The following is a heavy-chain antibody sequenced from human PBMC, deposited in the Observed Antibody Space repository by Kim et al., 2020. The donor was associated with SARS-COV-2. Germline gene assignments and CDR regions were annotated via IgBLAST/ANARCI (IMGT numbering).Heavy chain of an antibody. Sequence: SETLSLTCTVSVGSISSYYWSWIRQPPGKGLEWIGYIYYSGSTNYNPSLKSRVTISVDTSKNQFSLKLSSVTAADTAVYYCARTYYYGSGSYYKKDYGMDVWGQGTTVTVSS. J-gene: IGHJ6*02. D-gene: IGHD3-10*01. CDR3: ARTYYYGSGSYYKKDYGMDV. CDR1: VGSISSYY. CDR2: IYYSGST. V-gene: IGHV4-59*01.